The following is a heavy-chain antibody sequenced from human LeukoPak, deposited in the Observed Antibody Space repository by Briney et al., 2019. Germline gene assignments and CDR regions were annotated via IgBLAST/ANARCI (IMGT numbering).Heavy chain of an antibody. CDR1: GFTFSSYS. CDR2: ISSSSSYI. CDR3: AKGDRRIAAAGTIDY. J-gene: IGHJ4*02. Sequence: PGGSLRLSCAASGFTFSSYSMNWVRQAPGKGLEWVSSISSSSSYIYYADSVKGRFTISRDNAKNSLYLQMNSLRAEDTAVYYCAKGDRRIAAAGTIDYWGQGTLVTVSS. D-gene: IGHD6-13*01. V-gene: IGHV3-21*01.